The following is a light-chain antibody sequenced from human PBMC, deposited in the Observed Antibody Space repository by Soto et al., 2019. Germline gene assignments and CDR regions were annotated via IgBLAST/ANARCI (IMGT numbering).Light chain of an antibody. CDR3: SSYAGSSTYV. Sequence: ALTHPPSASGSPGQSVTISCTGTISDVGGYNYVAWYQQHPGKAPKLMIYEVNKRPSGVPDRFSGSKSGSTASLTVSGLQAEDEADYYCSSYAGSSTYVFGTGTKVTVL. J-gene: IGLJ1*01. CDR2: EVN. CDR1: ISDVGGYNY. V-gene: IGLV2-8*01.